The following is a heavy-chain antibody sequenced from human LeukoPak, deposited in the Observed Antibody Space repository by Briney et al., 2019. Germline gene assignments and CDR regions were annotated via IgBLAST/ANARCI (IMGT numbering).Heavy chain of an antibody. CDR2: INWNGGST. J-gene: IGHJ4*02. D-gene: IGHD3-3*01. CDR1: GFTFDDYG. CDR3: TNLRLGVTKGVRLDD. V-gene: IGHV3-20*01. Sequence: GGSLRLSCAASGFTFDDYGMSWVRQAPGKGLEWVSGINWNGGSTGYADSVKGRFTISRDNSRNTVSLQMNSLRTEDTAVYHCTNLRLGVTKGVRLDDWGQGTRVTVFS.